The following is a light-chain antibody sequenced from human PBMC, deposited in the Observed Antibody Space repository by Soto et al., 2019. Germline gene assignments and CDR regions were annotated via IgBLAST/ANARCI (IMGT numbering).Light chain of an antibody. V-gene: IGLV4-69*01. CDR2: LNSDGSH. J-gene: IGLJ2*01. Sequence: QLVLTQSPSASASLGASVKLTCTLSSGHSSYAIAWHQQQPERGPRYLMKLNSDGSHNKGDGIPDRFSGSSSGAERYLTISSLQSEDEADYYCQTWGTGIVVFGGGTTVTVL. CDR3: QTWGTGIVV. CDR1: SGHSSYA.